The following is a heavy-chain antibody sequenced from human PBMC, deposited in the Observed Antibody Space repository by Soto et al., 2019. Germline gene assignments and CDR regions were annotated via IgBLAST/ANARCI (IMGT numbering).Heavy chain of an antibody. V-gene: IGHV3-66*01. CDR3: TRDSSYYGAGRGVLDY. CDR1: GFTVNNDY. Sequence: GGSLRLSCAVSGFTVNNDYMSWVRQAPGKGLKWVSVIYSSGKTEYADSVRGRFTVSRDTFRNTLYLQMNSLRVEDTAVYYCTRDSSYYGAGRGVLDYWGPGTLVTVSS. D-gene: IGHD3-10*01. J-gene: IGHJ4*02. CDR2: IYSSGKT.